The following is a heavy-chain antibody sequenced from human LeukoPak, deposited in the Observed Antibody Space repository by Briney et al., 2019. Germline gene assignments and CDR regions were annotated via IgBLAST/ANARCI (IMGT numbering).Heavy chain of an antibody. J-gene: IGHJ5*02. CDR2: IYHSGST. CDR1: VGSISSGGYS. Sequence: SETLSLTCAVSVGSISSGGYSWCWIRQQPGKGLEWIGYIYHSGSTYYNPSLKSRVTISVDRSKNQFSLKLSSVTAADTAVYYCARYYGDYRNWFDPWGQGTLVTVSS. CDR3: ARYYGDYRNWFDP. D-gene: IGHD4-17*01. V-gene: IGHV4-30-2*01.